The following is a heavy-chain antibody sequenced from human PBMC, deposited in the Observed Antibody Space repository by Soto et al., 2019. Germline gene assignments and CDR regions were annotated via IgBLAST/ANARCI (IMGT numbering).Heavy chain of an antibody. J-gene: IGHJ3*01. CDR2: ISPDGNNA. CDR1: GSTFSSYD. Sequence: QVQLVESGGDVVQPGRSLRLSCAASGSTFSSYDIHWVRQAPGKGLEWVAHISPDGNNAYYADSVKGRFTISRDNARKQCYLQVKGLRPEATAVYDRVRGPSHGAVDVGGQGALGTVSS. CDR3: VRGPSHGAVDV. V-gene: IGHV3-30-3*01.